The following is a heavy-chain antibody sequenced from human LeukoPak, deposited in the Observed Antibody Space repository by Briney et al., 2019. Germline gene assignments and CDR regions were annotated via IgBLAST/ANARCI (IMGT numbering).Heavy chain of an antibody. CDR2: IQHDGSNQ. Sequence: GGSLRLSCAASGFTFSSYGMHWVRQAPGKGLEWVSYIQHDGSNQQYADSVKGRFSISRDNSKNILYLQMNSLRAEDTAVYYCAKDRCSNGIGCYYYYMDVWGKGTTVTISS. D-gene: IGHD2-8*01. CDR1: GFTFSSYG. V-gene: IGHV3-30*02. J-gene: IGHJ6*03. CDR3: AKDRCSNGIGCYYYYMDV.